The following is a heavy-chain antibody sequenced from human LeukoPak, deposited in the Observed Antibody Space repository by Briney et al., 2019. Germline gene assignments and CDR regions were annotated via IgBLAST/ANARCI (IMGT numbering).Heavy chain of an antibody. V-gene: IGHV4-34*01. CDR3: ARGYYGSGSSTYYYYYYMDV. CDR2: INHSGST. CDR1: GGSFSGYY. Sequence: SETLSLTCAVYGGSFSGYYWSWIRQPPGKGLEWIGEINHSGSTNYNPSLKSRFTISVDTSKNQFSLKLSSVTAADTAVYYCARGYYGSGSSTYYYYYYMDVWGKGTTVTVSS. J-gene: IGHJ6*03. D-gene: IGHD3-10*01.